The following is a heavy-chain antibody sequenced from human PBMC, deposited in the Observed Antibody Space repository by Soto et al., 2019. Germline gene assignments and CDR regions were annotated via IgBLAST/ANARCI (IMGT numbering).Heavy chain of an antibody. D-gene: IGHD5-18*01. CDR2: INAGNGNT. CDR1: GYTFTSYA. V-gene: IGHV1-3*01. J-gene: IGHJ6*02. CDR3: ARSVDMDTIGYYYYGMDV. Sequence: QVQLVQSGAEVKKPGASVKVSCKASGYTFTSYAMHWVRQAPGQRLEWMGWINAGNGNTKYSQKLQGRVTITRDTSESTAYMELSSLRSEDTAVYYCARSVDMDTIGYYYYGMDVWGQGTTVTVSS.